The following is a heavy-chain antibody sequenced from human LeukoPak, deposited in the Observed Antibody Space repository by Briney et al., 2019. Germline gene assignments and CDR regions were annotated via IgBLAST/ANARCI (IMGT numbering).Heavy chain of an antibody. D-gene: IGHD2-2*01. Sequence: SETLSLTCAVYGGSFSGYYWSWIRQPPGKGLEWLGEINHSGSTNYNPSLKSRVTISVDTSKNQFSLKLSSVTAADTAVYYCARGFYCSSTSCWSGMDVWGKGTTVTVSS. J-gene: IGHJ6*04. V-gene: IGHV4-34*01. CDR1: GGSFSGYY. CDR2: INHSGST. CDR3: ARGFYCSSTSCWSGMDV.